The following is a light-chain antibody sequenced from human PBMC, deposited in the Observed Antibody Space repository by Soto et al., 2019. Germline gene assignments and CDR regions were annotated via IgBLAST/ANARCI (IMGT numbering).Light chain of an antibody. CDR3: QESYTTPAVS. CDR1: QKIDNY. V-gene: IGKV1-39*01. J-gene: IGKJ4*01. Sequence: DIQMTQSPSPLSASLGDRVTITCRASQKIDNYLNWYQQKPGKAPKLLIYATSTLQSGVPSRFSGSGSGTEFTLTISSLQAEDFATYFCQESYTTPAVSFGGGTKVDIK. CDR2: ATS.